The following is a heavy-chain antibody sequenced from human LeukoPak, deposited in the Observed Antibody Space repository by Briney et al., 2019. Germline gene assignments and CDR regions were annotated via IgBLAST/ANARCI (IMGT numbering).Heavy chain of an antibody. D-gene: IGHD3-22*01. J-gene: IGHJ4*02. V-gene: IGHV1-69*05. Sequence: SVKVSCKASGGTFSSYAISWVRQAPGRGLEWMGGIIPIFGTENYTQKFQGRVTITTDESTSTAYMELSSLRSEDTAVYYCASSYDSSGPSADWGQGTLVTVSS. CDR2: IIPIFGTE. CDR3: ASSYDSSGPSAD. CDR1: GGTFSSYA.